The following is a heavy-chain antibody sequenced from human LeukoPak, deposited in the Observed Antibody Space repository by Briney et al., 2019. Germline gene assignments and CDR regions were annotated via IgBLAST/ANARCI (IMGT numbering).Heavy chain of an antibody. D-gene: IGHD4-11*01. CDR1: GFTFDDYA. Sequence: GGSLRLSCAASGFTFDDYAMHWVRQAPGKGLEWVSLISGDGGSTYYADTVKGRFTISRYNDKNSLYLQMNSLRAEDTRLYYCVRASGTVTRDYYYGMDVWGQGTTVTVSS. V-gene: IGHV3-43*02. CDR2: ISGDGGST. CDR3: VRASGTVTRDYYYGMDV. J-gene: IGHJ6*02.